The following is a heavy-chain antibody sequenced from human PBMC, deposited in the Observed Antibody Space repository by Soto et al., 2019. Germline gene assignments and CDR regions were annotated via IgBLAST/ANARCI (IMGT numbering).Heavy chain of an antibody. CDR3: ARKHSLDYIRWGLDP. V-gene: IGHV1-2*02. Sequence: ASVKVSCKASGYPFSDNQIHWLRRSPGQGLEWMGRINPKSDDTNYAQKFQGRVTMTRDTSIDTAYLELTGLTSDDTATYYCARKHSLDYIRWGLDPWGQGTLVTVSS. CDR2: INPKSDDT. CDR1: GYPFSDNQ. J-gene: IGHJ5*02. D-gene: IGHD4-4*01.